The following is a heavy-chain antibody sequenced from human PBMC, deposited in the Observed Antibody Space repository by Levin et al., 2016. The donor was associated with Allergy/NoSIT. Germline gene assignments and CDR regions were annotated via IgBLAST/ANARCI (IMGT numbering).Heavy chain of an antibody. Sequence: SCAISGDSVSSKSAAWNWIRQSPSRGLEWLGRTYYRSKWNHDYAASVKSRISLTPDTSNNQFSLQLNSVTPEDTAVYYCARDQGWENWFDPWGQGTLVTVSS. J-gene: IGHJ5*02. CDR1: GDSVSSKSAA. CDR2: TYYRSKWNH. D-gene: IGHD1-26*01. V-gene: IGHV6-1*01. CDR3: ARDQGWENWFDP.